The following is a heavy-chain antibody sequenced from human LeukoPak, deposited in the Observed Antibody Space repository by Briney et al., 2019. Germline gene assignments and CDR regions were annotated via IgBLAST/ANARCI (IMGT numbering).Heavy chain of an antibody. CDR1: GFTVSSNH. CDR3: ARDVVGPNRWVYGMDV. CDR2: IYSGGST. J-gene: IGHJ6*02. D-gene: IGHD3/OR15-3a*01. Sequence: GGSLRLSCAASGFTVSSNHMSWVRQAPGKGLEWVSVIYSGGSTYYADSVKGRFTISRDNSKNTVYLQMNSLRAEDTAVYYCARDVVGPNRWVYGMDVWGQGTTVTVSS. V-gene: IGHV3-66*01.